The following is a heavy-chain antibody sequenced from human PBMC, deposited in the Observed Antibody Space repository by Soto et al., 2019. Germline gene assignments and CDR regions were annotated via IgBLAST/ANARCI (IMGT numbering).Heavy chain of an antibody. CDR2: INPNSGGT. V-gene: IGHV1-2*02. CDR3: ARVAAAATDENWFDP. J-gene: IGHJ5*02. CDR1: GYTFTGYY. D-gene: IGHD6-13*01. Sequence: ASVKVSCKASGYTFTGYYMHWVRQAPGQGLEWMGWINPNSGGTNYAQKFQGRVTMARDTSISTAYMGLSRLRSDDTAVYYCARVAAAATDENWFDPWGQGTLVTVSS.